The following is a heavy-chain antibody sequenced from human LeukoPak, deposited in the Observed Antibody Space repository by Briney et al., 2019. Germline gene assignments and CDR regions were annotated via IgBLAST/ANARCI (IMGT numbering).Heavy chain of an antibody. J-gene: IGHJ4*02. Sequence: ASVKVSCKVSGYTLTELSMHWVRQAPGKGLEWMGGLDPEDGETIYAQKFQGRVTMTEDTSTDTAYMELSSLRSEDTAVYYCATSFRAQQLVRYWGQGTLVTVSS. V-gene: IGHV1-24*01. CDR3: ATSFRAQQLVRY. CDR1: GYTLTELS. CDR2: LDPEDGET. D-gene: IGHD6-13*01.